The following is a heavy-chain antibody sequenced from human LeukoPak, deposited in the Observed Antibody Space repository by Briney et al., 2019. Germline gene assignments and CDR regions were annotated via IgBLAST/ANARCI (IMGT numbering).Heavy chain of an antibody. CDR2: ISGSGGST. Sequence: GGSLRLSCAASGFTFSSYAMSWVRQAPGKGLEWVSAISGSGGSTYYADSVKGRFTISRDNSKNTLYLQMNSLRAEDTAVYYCAKDRGLLWFGESSGKGFDYWGQGTLVTVSS. D-gene: IGHD3-10*01. J-gene: IGHJ4*02. CDR3: AKDRGLLWFGESSGKGFDY. CDR1: GFTFSSYA. V-gene: IGHV3-23*01.